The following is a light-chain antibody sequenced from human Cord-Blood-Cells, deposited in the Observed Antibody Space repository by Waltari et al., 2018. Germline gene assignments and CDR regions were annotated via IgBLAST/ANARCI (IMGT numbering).Light chain of an antibody. Sequence: IQLTQSPSFLSASVGDSVTITCRTSQGISSYLAWYQQKPGKAPKLLTYAASTLQSGVPSRFSGSGSGTEFTLTISSQQPEDFATYYCQQLNSYPYSFGQGTKLEIK. J-gene: IGKJ2*03. CDR3: QQLNSYPYS. V-gene: IGKV1-9*01. CDR2: AAS. CDR1: QGISSY.